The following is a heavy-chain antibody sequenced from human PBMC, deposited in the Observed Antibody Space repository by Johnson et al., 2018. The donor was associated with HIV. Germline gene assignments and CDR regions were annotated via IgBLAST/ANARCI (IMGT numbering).Heavy chain of an antibody. Sequence: VQLVESGGGVVQPGGSLRLSCAASGFTFDDYGMSWVRQAPGKGLEWVSGINWDGTYTGYVGSVKGRFTISRDNGKNSLYLQMKSLRDEDTAVYYCAKGPYDSGWHEMSHYTFDIWGRGTMVTVSS. V-gene: IGHV3-20*04. CDR3: AKGPYDSGWHEMSHYTFDI. CDR2: INWDGTYT. J-gene: IGHJ3*02. D-gene: IGHD6-19*01. CDR1: GFTFDDYG.